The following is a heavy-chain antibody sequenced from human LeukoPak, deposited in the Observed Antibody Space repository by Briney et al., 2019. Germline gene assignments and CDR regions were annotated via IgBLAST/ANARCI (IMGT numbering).Heavy chain of an antibody. J-gene: IGHJ4*02. CDR3: AKPKFVTTYSYFDS. CDR2: VSGSGGPT. V-gene: IGHV3-23*01. CDR1: GFTFSSYS. Sequence: GGSLRLSCAASGFTFSSYSMNWVRQAPGKGLEWVSTVSGSGGPTYYADSVKGRFTISRDNAKNTLYLQMNTLRAEDTAVYYCAKPKFVTTYSYFDSWGQGTLVTVSS. D-gene: IGHD2/OR15-2a*01.